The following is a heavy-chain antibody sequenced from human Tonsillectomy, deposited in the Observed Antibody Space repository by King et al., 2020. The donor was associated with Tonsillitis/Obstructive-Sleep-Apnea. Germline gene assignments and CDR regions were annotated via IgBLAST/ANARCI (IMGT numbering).Heavy chain of an antibody. CDR2: ISPYNGNT. J-gene: IGHJ6*02. D-gene: IGHD3-3*01. CDR3: ARERNAHYNFWGGNPYYGMDV. CDR1: GYTFSSYG. V-gene: IGHV1-18*01. Sequence: QLVQSGAEVKKPGASVRVSCKASGYTFSSYGFSWVRQAPGQGLEWVGWISPYNGNTNYAQTLQGRVTMTTDTSTNTTYLELRSLRSDDTGVYYCARERNAHYNFWGGNPYYGMDVGGQGTTATVSS.